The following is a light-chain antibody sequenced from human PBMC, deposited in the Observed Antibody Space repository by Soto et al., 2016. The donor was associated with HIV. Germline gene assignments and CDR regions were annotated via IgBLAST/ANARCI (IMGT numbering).Light chain of an antibody. V-gene: IGKV1-6*01. CDR1: QDIRNA. Sequence: IQMTQSPSSLAASVGDRVTITCRASQDIRNALAWFQQTPGQAPKLLIYGASNLHGGVPSRFSGSGSGTDFTLTISSLQPEDLGTYYCLQDYNYPRTFGQGTKVEIK. CDR3: LQDYNYPRT. CDR2: GAS. J-gene: IGKJ1*01.